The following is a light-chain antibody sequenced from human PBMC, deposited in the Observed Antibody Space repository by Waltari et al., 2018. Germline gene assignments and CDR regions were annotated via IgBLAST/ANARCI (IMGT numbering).Light chain of an antibody. Sequence: CRASQTIASSSLAWYQQKPGQAPRLLIYRASRRATGIPDRFSGSGSGTDFSLTISRLEPEDFAVYYCQQHGSLAVTFGQGTKVEIK. V-gene: IGKV3-20*01. CDR1: QTIASSS. CDR2: RAS. J-gene: IGKJ1*01. CDR3: QQHGSLAVT.